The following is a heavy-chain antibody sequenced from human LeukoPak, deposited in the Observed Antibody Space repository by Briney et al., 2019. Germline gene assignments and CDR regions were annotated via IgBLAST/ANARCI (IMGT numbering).Heavy chain of an antibody. CDR1: GFSLSTSGLG. D-gene: IGHD3-16*01. CDR2: IYWNGDK. J-gene: IGHJ4*02. V-gene: IGHV2-5*01. Sequence: SGPTLLNPTQTLTLNYYFSGFSLSTSGLGVGWLRQPPGKALEWLALIYWNGDKRYSPSLESRLTITKATSKNQVVLTMTNMDPVDTATYYCAHRRQCFFSFGYWGQGTLVTVSS. CDR3: AHRRQCFFSFGY.